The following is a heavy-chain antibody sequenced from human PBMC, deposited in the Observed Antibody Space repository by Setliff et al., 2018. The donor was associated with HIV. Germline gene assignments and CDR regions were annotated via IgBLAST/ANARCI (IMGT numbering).Heavy chain of an antibody. CDR3: TTDLGGSYHGWNY. D-gene: IGHD1-26*01. CDR1: GFTFSNVW. Sequence: LRLSCAASGFTFSNVWMNWVRQAPGKGLEWVGRIKSKTDGGTTDYAAPVKGRFTISRDDSKNTLYLQMNSLKTEDTAVYYCTTDLGGSYHGWNYWGQGTRVTVSS. V-gene: IGHV3-15*07. CDR2: IKSKTDGGTT. J-gene: IGHJ4*02.